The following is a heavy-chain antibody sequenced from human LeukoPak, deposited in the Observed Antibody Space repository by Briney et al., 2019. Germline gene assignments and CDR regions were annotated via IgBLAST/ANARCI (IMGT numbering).Heavy chain of an antibody. CDR1: GGSISSSSYY. CDR3: ARRRYDSSGYYDAFDI. Sequence: SETLSLTCTVSGGSISSSSYYWGWIRQPPGKGLEWIGSIYYSGSTNYNPSLKSRVTISVDTSKNQFSLKLSSVTAADTAVYYCARRRYDSSGYYDAFDIWGQGTMVTVSS. CDR2: IYYSGST. D-gene: IGHD3-22*01. V-gene: IGHV4-39*07. J-gene: IGHJ3*02.